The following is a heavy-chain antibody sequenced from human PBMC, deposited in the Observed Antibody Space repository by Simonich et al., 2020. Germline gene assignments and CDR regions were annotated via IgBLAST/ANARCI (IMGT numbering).Heavy chain of an antibody. Sequence: QVQLVQSGAEVQKPGASVKVSCKASGYTFTGYYMHWVRQAPGQGLEWMVWINPNSGGKNYAQKFQGRVTMTRDTSISTAYMVLSRLRSDDTAVYYCARGALTGDYYYMDVWGKGTTVTVSS. CDR2: INPNSGGK. CDR3: ARGALTGDYYYMDV. D-gene: IGHD7-27*01. V-gene: IGHV1-2*02. J-gene: IGHJ6*03. CDR1: GYTFTGYY.